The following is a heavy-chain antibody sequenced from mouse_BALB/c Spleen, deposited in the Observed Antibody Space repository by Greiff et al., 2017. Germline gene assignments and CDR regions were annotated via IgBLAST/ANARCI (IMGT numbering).Heavy chain of an antibody. Sequence: VQLKESGPGLVKPSQSLSLTCSVTGYSITSGYYWNWIRQFPGNKLEWMGYISYDGSNNYNPSLKNRISTTRDTSKNQFFLKLNSVTTEDTATYYCAREGTWYGMDYWGQGTSVTVSS. CDR2: ISYDGSN. J-gene: IGHJ4*01. CDR1: GYSITSGYY. V-gene: IGHV3-6*02. CDR3: AREGTWYGMDY.